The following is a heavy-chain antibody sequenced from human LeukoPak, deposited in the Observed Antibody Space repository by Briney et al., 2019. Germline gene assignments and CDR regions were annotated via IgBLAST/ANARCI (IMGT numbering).Heavy chain of an antibody. CDR3: AGVTVTTPNDAFDI. CDR2: IYHSGST. Sequence: PSQTLSLTCAVSGGSISSGGYSWRWLRQPPGKGLEWIGYIYHSGSTYYNPSLKSRVTISVDRSKNQFSLKLSSVTAADTAVYYCAGVTVTTPNDAFDIWGQGTMVTVSS. CDR1: GGSISSGGYS. V-gene: IGHV4-30-2*01. J-gene: IGHJ3*02. D-gene: IGHD4-17*01.